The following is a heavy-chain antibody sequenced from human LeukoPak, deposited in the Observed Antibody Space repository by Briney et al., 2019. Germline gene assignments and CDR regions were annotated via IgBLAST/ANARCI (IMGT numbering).Heavy chain of an antibody. D-gene: IGHD6-19*01. V-gene: IGHV3-48*03. CDR3: ARSGYSSGWSNYYYYGMDV. CDR2: ISSSGSTI. J-gene: IGHJ6*02. CDR1: GFTFSSYE. Sequence: GGSLRLSCAASGFTFSSYEMNWVRQAPGKGLEWVSYISSSGSTIYYADSVKGRFTISRDNAKNSLYLQMNSPRAEDTAVYYCARSGYSSGWSNYYYYGMDVWGQGTTVTVSS.